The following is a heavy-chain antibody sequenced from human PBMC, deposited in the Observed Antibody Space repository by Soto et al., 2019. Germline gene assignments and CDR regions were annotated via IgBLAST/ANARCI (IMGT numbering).Heavy chain of an antibody. D-gene: IGHD2-2*01. CDR3: ARDPDIVIVPAAISPPNY. J-gene: IGHJ4*02. CDR2: IWYDGSNK. CDR1: GFTFSSYG. Sequence: QVQLVESGGGVVQPGRSLRLSCAASGFTFSSYGMHWVRQAPGKGLEWVAVIWYDGSNKYYADSVKGRFTISRDNSKNTLYLQMNSLRAEDTAVYYCARDPDIVIVPAAISPPNYWGQGTLVTVSS. V-gene: IGHV3-33*01.